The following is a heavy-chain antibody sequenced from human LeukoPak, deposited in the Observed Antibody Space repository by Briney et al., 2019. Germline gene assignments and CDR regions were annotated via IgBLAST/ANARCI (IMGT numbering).Heavy chain of an antibody. J-gene: IGHJ4*02. V-gene: IGHV1-3*01. CDR2: LNADNGDT. Sequence: ASVTVSCKASGYSFTNYAMHWVRQAPGERPEWMGWLNADNGDTKYAQKFQGRVTFTRDTSASTGYMELSSLTSEDTAVYYCAKDKSYTSSWSFDYWGQGTLVTVSS. D-gene: IGHD6-13*01. CDR3: AKDKSYTSSWSFDY. CDR1: GYSFTNYA.